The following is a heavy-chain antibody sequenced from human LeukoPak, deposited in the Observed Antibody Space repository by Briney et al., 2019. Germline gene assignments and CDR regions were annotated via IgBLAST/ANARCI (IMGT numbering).Heavy chain of an antibody. CDR2: INPNGGGT. D-gene: IGHD5-12*01. J-gene: IGHJ4*02. Sequence: ASVKVSCKASGYTFTSYYMHWVRQAPGQGLEWMGWINPNGGGTNYAQKFQGWVTMTRDTSISTAYMELSRLRSDDTAVYYCARDHSGYDPYYFDYWGQGTLVTVSS. CDR3: ARDHSGYDPYYFDY. V-gene: IGHV1-2*04. CDR1: GYTFTSYY.